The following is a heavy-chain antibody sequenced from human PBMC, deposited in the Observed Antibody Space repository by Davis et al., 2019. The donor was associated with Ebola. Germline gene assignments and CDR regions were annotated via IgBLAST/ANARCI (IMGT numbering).Heavy chain of an antibody. J-gene: IGHJ6*02. D-gene: IGHD3-10*01. CDR2: ISGSGDGT. CDR3: AREPCYYYGSGTPYGMDV. CDR1: GFTFADYA. V-gene: IGHV3-23*01. Sequence: PGGSLRLSCAASGFTFADYAMHWVRQAPGKGLEWVSSISGSGDGTYYADSVKGRFTISRDNSKNTLYLQMNSLRAEDTAVYYCAREPCYYYGSGTPYGMDVWGQGTTVTVSS.